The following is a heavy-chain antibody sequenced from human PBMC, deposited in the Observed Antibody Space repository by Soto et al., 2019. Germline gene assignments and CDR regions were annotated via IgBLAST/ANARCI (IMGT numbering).Heavy chain of an antibody. CDR3: ARESAGSGKNNWFDP. CDR1: RGSISSYY. Sequence: NPSETLSLTCSVSRGSISSYYWSWVRQPPGKGLEWIGFIHRTGSTKYNPSLESRVTISVDTSQNQLSLRLSSVTAADTAVYYCARESAGSGKNNWFDPWGQGILVTVS. D-gene: IGHD3-10*01. V-gene: IGHV4-59*01. J-gene: IGHJ5*02. CDR2: IHRTGST.